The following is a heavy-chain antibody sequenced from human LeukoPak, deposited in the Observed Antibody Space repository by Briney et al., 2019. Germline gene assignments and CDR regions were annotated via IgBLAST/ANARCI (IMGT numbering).Heavy chain of an antibody. CDR1: GYTFSGYY. Sequence: GASVKVSCKASGYTFSGYYIHWVRQAPGQGLEWMGLIKPDSGDTNYAQNFRGRVTMTRDTSITTAYMGLNRLTSDDTAVYYCVRDRPHNWFDPWGQGTLVTVSS. CDR2: IKPDSGDT. V-gene: IGHV1-2*02. CDR3: VRDRPHNWFDP. J-gene: IGHJ5*02.